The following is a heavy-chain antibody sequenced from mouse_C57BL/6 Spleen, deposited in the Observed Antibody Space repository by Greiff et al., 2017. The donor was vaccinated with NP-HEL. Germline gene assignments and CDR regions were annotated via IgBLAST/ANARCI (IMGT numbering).Heavy chain of an antibody. CDR1: GYTFTSYW. CDR3: ARATTVVTPLRYFDV. J-gene: IGHJ1*03. Sequence: QVHVKQPGAELVKPGASVKLSCKASGYTFTSYWMHWVKQRPGQGLEWIGMIHPNSGSTNYNEKFKSKATLTVDKSSSTAYMQLSSLTSEDSAVYYCARATTVVTPLRYFDVWGTGTTVTVSS. CDR2: IHPNSGST. V-gene: IGHV1-64*01. D-gene: IGHD1-1*01.